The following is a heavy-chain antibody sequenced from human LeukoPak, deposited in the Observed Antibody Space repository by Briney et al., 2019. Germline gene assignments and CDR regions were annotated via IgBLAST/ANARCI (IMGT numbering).Heavy chain of an antibody. J-gene: IGHJ6*02. Sequence: ASVKVSCKASGGTFSSDAISWVRQAPGQGLEWMGGIIPIFGTANYAQKFQGRVTITADESTSTAYMELSSLRSEDTAVYYCARVLADIVVVPAAGRNYYGMDVWGQGTTVTVSS. CDR1: GGTFSSDA. D-gene: IGHD2-2*01. CDR2: IIPIFGTA. V-gene: IGHV1-69*13. CDR3: ARVLADIVVVPAAGRNYYGMDV.